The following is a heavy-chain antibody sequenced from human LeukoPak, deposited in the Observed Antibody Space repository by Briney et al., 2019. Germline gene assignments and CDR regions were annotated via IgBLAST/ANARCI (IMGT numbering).Heavy chain of an antibody. V-gene: IGHV1-69*02. D-gene: IGHD4-17*01. CDR3: ARARTVTDAFDI. CDR2: IIPILGIA. Sequence: ASVKVSCKASGGTFSSYTISWVRQAPGQGLEWMGRIIPILGIANYAQKFQGRVTITADKSTSTAYMELSSLRSEDTAVYYCARARTVTDAFDIWGQGTMVTVSS. J-gene: IGHJ3*02. CDR1: GGTFSSYT.